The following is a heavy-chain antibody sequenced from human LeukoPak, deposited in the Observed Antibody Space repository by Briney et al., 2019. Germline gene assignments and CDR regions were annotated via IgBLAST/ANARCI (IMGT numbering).Heavy chain of an antibody. CDR1: GGSFSGYY. CDR3: ARQPRRPYGGNYYDSSGYPLDY. J-gene: IGHJ4*02. CDR2: INHSGST. V-gene: IGHV4-34*01. D-gene: IGHD3-22*01. Sequence: PSETLSLTCAVYGGSFSGYYWSWIRQPPGKGLEWIGEINHSGSTNYNPSLKSRVTISVDTSKNQFSLKLSSVTAADTAVYYCARQPRRPYGGNYYDSSGYPLDYWGQGTLVTVSS.